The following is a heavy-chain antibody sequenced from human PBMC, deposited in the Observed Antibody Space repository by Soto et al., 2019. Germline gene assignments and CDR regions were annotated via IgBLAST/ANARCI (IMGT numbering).Heavy chain of an antibody. CDR2: IYYSGST. D-gene: IGHD6-19*01. V-gene: IGHV4-39*01. J-gene: IGHJ6*02. Sequence: QLQLQESGPGLLRPSETLSLTCAVSGASVNSSRYYWGLIRQPPGKGLEWMGSIYYSGSTYSNPTLLSSLIISLHSSKSQFSLKLKSVAVAATAIYLCASPGGAVAGKPSCYGMDGWGRGTTVTVSS. CDR3: ASPGGAVAGKPSCYGMDG. CDR1: GASVNSSRYY.